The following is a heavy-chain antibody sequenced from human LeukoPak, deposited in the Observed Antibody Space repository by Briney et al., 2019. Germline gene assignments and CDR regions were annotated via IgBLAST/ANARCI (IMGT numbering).Heavy chain of an antibody. CDR2: MNPNSGNT. D-gene: IGHD3-22*01. CDR3: ARDAIGITTYDSYFDN. CDR1: GYTFTSYG. V-gene: IGHV1-8*02. J-gene: IGHJ4*02. Sequence: GASVKVSCKASGYTFTSYGISWVRQATGQGLEWMGWMNPNSGNTGYAQKFQGRVTMTRNTSISTAYMELSSLRSEDTAVYYCARDAIGITTYDSYFDNWGQGTLVTVSS.